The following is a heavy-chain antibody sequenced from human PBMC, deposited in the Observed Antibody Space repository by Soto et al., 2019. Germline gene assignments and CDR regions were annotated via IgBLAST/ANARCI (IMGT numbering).Heavy chain of an antibody. J-gene: IGHJ4*02. CDR2: IYYSGST. CDR3: ARQRARGVVITFVDY. D-gene: IGHD3-3*01. Sequence: SSETLSLTCTVSGGSISSSSYYWGWIRQPPGKGLEWIGSIYYSGSTYYNPSLKSRVTISVDTSKNQFSLKLSSVTAADTAVYYCARQRARGVVITFVDYWGQGTLVTVSS. V-gene: IGHV4-39*01. CDR1: GGSISSSSYY.